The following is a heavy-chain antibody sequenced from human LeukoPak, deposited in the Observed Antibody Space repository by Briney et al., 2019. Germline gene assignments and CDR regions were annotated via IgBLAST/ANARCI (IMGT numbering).Heavy chain of an antibody. CDR2: ISFDGGNK. V-gene: IGHV3-30-3*01. CDR1: GFTFNNYA. CDR3: ARDGIVGSPLFKFDY. D-gene: IGHD1-26*01. Sequence: GGSLRLSCAASGFTFNNYAIHWVRQAPGKGLEWVAIISFDGGNKYYADSVKGRFTISRDNSKNTLYLQMSSLRAEDTAVYYCARDGIVGSPLFKFDYWGQGTLVTVSP. J-gene: IGHJ4*02.